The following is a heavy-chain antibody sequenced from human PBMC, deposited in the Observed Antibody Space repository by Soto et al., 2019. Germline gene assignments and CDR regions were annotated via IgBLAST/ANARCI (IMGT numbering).Heavy chain of an antibody. V-gene: IGHV5-51*01. CDR3: ARYLKARGVSKHYYCMDV. J-gene: IGHJ6*01. D-gene: IGHD3-10*01. CDR2: IYPGDSDT. CDR1: GYSFTSYW. Sequence: GESLKISCKGSGYSFTSYWIGWVRQMPGKGLEWMGIIYPGDSDTRYSPSFQGQVTISADKSISTAYLQWSSLKASDTAMYYCARYLKARGVSKHYYCMDVWEQVNTGTVSS.